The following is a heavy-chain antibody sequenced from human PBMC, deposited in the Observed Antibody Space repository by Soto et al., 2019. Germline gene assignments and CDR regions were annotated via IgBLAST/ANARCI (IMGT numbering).Heavy chain of an antibody. CDR2: IKDGGST. D-gene: IGHD5-12*01. V-gene: IGHV4-34*01. Sequence: QVQLQQWGAGLLKPSETLSLTCAVNGGSLSGYYWSWIRQPPGKGLEWIGEIKDGGSTNYSPPLKSRATISSDTSNNQFSLRLNSVTAADTAVYYCARGQEGVVATHWDQGTLVTVSS. CDR1: GGSLSGYY. J-gene: IGHJ4*02. CDR3: ARGQEGVVATH.